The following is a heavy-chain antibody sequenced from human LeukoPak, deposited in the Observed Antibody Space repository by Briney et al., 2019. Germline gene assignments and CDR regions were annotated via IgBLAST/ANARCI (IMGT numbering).Heavy chain of an antibody. D-gene: IGHD3-22*01. CDR1: GFTFSSYA. Sequence: PGGSLGLSCAASGFTFSSYAMSWVRQAPGKGLEWVSAISGSGGSTYYADSVKGRFTISRDNSKNTLYLQMNSLRAEDTAVYYCAKGPHGYYDSSGYYFDYWGQGTLVTVSS. CDR3: AKGPHGYYDSSGYYFDY. V-gene: IGHV3-23*01. CDR2: ISGSGGST. J-gene: IGHJ4*02.